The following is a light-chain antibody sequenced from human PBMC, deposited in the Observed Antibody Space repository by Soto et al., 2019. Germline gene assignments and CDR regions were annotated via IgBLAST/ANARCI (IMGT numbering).Light chain of an antibody. CDR3: QHYDSYSPTWT. CDR2: KAS. V-gene: IGKV1-5*03. J-gene: IGKJ1*01. Sequence: DIQMTQSPSTLSASVGDRVSITCRASQSIGDWLAWYQQKPGKAPKLLIYKASNLQSGVPSRFSGSGSGTDFTLNISSLQPDDFATYYCQHYDSYSPTWTFGQGSKVDIK. CDR1: QSIGDW.